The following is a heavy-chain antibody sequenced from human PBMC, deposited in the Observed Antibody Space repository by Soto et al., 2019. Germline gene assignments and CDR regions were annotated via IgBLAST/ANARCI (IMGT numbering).Heavy chain of an antibody. D-gene: IGHD6-19*01. V-gene: IGHV3-23*01. CDR2: MRGTGDRT. J-gene: IGHJ4*02. CDR3: VKGGRLDW. Sequence: GGSLRLSCAASGFSFSTFDMSWVRQAPGKGLEWVSIMRGTGDRTYYADSVKGRFTISRDNSKNTLYLQMNSLRGEDTALYYCVKGGRLDWWGPGNLVTVSS. CDR1: GFSFSTFD.